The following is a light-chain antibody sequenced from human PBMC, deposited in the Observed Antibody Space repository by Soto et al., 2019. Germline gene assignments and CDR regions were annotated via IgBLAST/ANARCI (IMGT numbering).Light chain of an antibody. CDR3: QQRSSIPPT. CDR1: QSVRKY. J-gene: IGKJ2*01. Sequence: DIQMTQSPSSLSASVGDRVTIFCRASQSVRKYFNWYQQKSGEAPKLLIFYASTLESGVPSRFSGSGSGTEFTLTITSLQPEDFATYYCQQRSSIPPTFGQGTKIEIK. CDR2: YAS. V-gene: IGKV1-39*01.